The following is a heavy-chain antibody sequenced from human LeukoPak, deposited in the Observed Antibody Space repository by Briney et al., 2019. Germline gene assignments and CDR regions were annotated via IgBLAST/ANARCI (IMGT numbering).Heavy chain of an antibody. D-gene: IGHD6-13*01. V-gene: IGHV3-11*01. Sequence: GGSLRLSCAASGFTFSDYYMSWIRQAPGKGLEWVSYISSSGSTIYYADSVKGRFTISRDNAKNSLYLQMNSLRAEDTAVYYCARDVRQQLVAGGGNWFDPWGQGTLVTASS. J-gene: IGHJ5*02. CDR1: GFTFSDYY. CDR3: ARDVRQQLVAGGGNWFDP. CDR2: ISSSGSTI.